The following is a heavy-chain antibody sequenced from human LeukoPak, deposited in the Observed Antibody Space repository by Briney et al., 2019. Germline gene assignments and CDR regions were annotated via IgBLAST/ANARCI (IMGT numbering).Heavy chain of an antibody. CDR1: GGSISSYY. J-gene: IGHJ3*02. CDR3: ARPRVATGADAFDI. Sequence: PSETLSLTCTVSGGSISSYYWSWIRQPAGKGLEWIGSIYYSGSTYYNPSLKSRVTISVDTSKNQFSLKLSSVTAADTAVYYCARPRVATGADAFDIWGQGTMVTVSS. D-gene: IGHD1-26*01. CDR2: IYYSGST. V-gene: IGHV4-4*07.